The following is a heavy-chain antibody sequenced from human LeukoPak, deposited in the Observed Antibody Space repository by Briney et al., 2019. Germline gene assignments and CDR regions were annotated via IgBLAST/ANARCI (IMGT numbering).Heavy chain of an antibody. V-gene: IGHV3-33*01. CDR3: ATENFWSGSPDDDYGMDA. CDR1: GFTFSSHG. J-gene: IGHJ6*02. D-gene: IGHD3-3*01. Sequence: GGSLRLSCAASGFTFSSHGMHWVRQAPGKGLEWVAIIWWHGNKGSYADSVKGRFTVSRDNSKNTLYLQMNSLRADDSAVYYCATENFWSGSPDDDYGMDAWGQGTTVTVSS. CDR2: IWWHGNKG.